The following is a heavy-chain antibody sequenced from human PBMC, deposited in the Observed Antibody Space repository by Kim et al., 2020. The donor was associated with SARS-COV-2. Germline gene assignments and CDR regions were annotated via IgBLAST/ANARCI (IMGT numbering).Heavy chain of an antibody. CDR2: ISWNSGSI. CDR1: GFTFDDYA. J-gene: IGHJ6*02. V-gene: IGHV3-9*01. D-gene: IGHD3-16*01. CDR3: ARVRGVPTGDYYGVDV. Sequence: GGSLRLSCAASGFTFDDYAMHWVRQAPGKGLEWVSGISWNSGSIGYADSVKGRFTISRDNAKNSLYLQMNSLRAEDTALYYCARVRGVPTGDYYGVDVWGQGTTVTVSS.